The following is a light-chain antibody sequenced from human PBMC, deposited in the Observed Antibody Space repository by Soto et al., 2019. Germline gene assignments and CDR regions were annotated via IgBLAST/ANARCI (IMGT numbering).Light chain of an antibody. CDR1: QGISSY. V-gene: IGKV1-9*01. CDR3: QQLNSYPLT. Sequence: IRLTQSPTSLSASVGDKVTITCRASQGISSYLVWYQQKPGKAPKNLIYSASTLQSGVPSRFSGSGSGTDFTLTISSLQPEDFATYYCQQLNSYPLTFGQGTRLEIK. CDR2: SAS. J-gene: IGKJ5*01.